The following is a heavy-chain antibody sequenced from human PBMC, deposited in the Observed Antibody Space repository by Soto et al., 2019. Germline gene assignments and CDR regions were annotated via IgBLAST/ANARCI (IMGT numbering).Heavy chain of an antibody. J-gene: IGHJ4*02. D-gene: IGHD6-6*01. V-gene: IGHV3-30*18. Sequence: QVQLVESGGGVVQPGRSLRLSCAASGFTFSSYGMHWVRQAPGKGLEWVAVISYDGSNKYYADSVKGRFTISRGNSKNTLYLQMNSLRAEDTAVYYCAKDPAYSSSSTDYWGQGTLVTVSS. CDR2: ISYDGSNK. CDR1: GFTFSSYG. CDR3: AKDPAYSSSSTDY.